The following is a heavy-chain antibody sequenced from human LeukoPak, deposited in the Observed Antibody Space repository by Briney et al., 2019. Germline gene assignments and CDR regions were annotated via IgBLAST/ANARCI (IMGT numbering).Heavy chain of an antibody. CDR3: ARHGDILTGYERAFDI. J-gene: IGHJ3*02. D-gene: IGHD3-9*01. CDR1: GGSISSSSYY. V-gene: IGHV4-39*01. Sequence: SETLSLTCTVSGGSISSSSYYWGWIRQPPGKGLEWIGSIYYSGSTYYNPSLKSRVTISVDTSKNQFSLKLSSVTAADTAVYYCARHGDILTGYERAFDIWGRGTMVTVSS. CDR2: IYYSGST.